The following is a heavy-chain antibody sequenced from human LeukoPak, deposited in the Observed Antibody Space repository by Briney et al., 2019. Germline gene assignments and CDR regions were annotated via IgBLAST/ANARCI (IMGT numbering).Heavy chain of an antibody. Sequence: VASVKVSCKASGYTFTGYYMHWVRQAPGQGLEWMGWINPNSGGTNYAQKFQGRVTMTRDTSISTAYMELRSLRSDDTAVYYCARDTQSLDYYYYYMDVWGKGTTVTISS. J-gene: IGHJ6*03. CDR3: ARDTQSLDYYYYYMDV. V-gene: IGHV1-2*02. CDR1: GYTFTGYY. CDR2: INPNSGGT.